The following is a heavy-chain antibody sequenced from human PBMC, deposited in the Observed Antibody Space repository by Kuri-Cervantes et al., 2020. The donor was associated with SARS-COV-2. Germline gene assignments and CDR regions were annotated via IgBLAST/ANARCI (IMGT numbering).Heavy chain of an antibody. CDR1: GGSISSESYY. J-gene: IGHJ4*02. CDR2: IYHTGST. V-gene: IGHV4-61*01. D-gene: IGHD3-16*01. CDR3: ARSVIIFGGVIFDQ. Sequence: SETLSLTCTVSGGSISSESYYWGWIRQPPGRGLEWVGHIYHTGSTNYNPSLKSRLTISVDTSKSQFSLKLSSVTAADSAVYYRARSVIIFGGVIFDQWGQGTLVTVSS.